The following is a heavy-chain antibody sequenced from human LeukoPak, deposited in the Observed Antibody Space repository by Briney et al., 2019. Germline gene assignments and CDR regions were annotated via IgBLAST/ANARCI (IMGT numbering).Heavy chain of an antibody. V-gene: IGHV3-64*01. CDR1: GFTFSSYS. D-gene: IGHD6-19*01. CDR3: ARGDFGSGCAS. J-gene: IGHJ4*02. CDR2: ISSNGGST. Sequence: GGSLRLSCAASGFTFSSYSMHWVRQAPGKGLEFVSAISSNGGSTYYANSVKGRFTISRDISKNTLYLQMGSLRPEDMAVYYWARGDFGSGCASWGQGTLVTVSS.